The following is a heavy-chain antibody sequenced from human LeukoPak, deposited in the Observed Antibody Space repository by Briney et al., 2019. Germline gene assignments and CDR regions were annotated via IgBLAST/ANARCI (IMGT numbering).Heavy chain of an antibody. CDR1: GGSISSGDYY. D-gene: IGHD3-22*01. CDR2: IYYSGST. V-gene: IGHV4-30-4*01. CDR3: ARLYYYDSSGSWFDP. J-gene: IGHJ5*02. Sequence: PSQTLSLTCTVSGGSISSGDYYWSWIRQHPGKGLEWIGYIYYSGSTYYNPSLKSRVTISVDTSKNQFSLKLSSVTAADTAVYYCARLYYYDSSGSWFDPWGQGTLVTVSS.